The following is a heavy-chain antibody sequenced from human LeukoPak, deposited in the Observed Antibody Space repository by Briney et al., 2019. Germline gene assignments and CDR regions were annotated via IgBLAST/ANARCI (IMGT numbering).Heavy chain of an antibody. V-gene: IGHV4-4*02. CDR2: IRRSGSP. CDR1: LDSTTSNF. CDR3: AREILGGFNPGAY. J-gene: IGHJ4*02. Sequence: SETLSLTRTVSLDSTTSNFWSWVRQPPGKGLEWIGEIRRSGSPNYYPSLQSRVTISIDRSRNQIALELSSVTAADTAVYYCAREILGGFNPGAYWGQGTLVTVSS. D-gene: IGHD1-14*01.